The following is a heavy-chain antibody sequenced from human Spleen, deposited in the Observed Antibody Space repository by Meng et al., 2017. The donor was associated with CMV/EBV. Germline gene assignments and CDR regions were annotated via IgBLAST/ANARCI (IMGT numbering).Heavy chain of an antibody. CDR3: ARDHRSGSYYGYGYFDY. CDR2: IRYDGSNE. J-gene: IGHJ4*02. V-gene: IGHV3-33*01. D-gene: IGHD1-26*01. CDR1: GITVSNYG. Sequence: LSLTCAASGITVSNYGIHWVRQAPGKGLEWVAFIRYDGSNEHYADSVKGRFTISRDNAKNSLYLQMNSLRAEDTAVYYCARDHRSGSYYGYGYFDYWGQGTLVTVSS.